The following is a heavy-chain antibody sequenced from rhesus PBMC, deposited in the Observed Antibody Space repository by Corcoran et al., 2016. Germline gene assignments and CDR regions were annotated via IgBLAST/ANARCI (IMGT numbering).Heavy chain of an antibody. CDR3: ARDGAGWNLPRGHFDY. J-gene: IGHJ4*01. D-gene: IGHD1-1*01. CDR1: GGSISSSY. CDR2: IYGGDSST. Sequence: QLQLQESGPGLVKPSETLSVTCAVSGGSISSSYWSWIRQARGKGLEWIGYIYGGDSSTNYNPPLKSRVTLSVDTSKNQFSLKLSSVTAADTAVYYCARDGAGWNLPRGHFDYWGQGVLVTVSS. V-gene: IGHV4-169*02.